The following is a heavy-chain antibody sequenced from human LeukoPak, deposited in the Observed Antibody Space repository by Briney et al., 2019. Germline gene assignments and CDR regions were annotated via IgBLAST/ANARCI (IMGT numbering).Heavy chain of an antibody. Sequence: GGSLRLSCAASGFTFSDYSMTWFRQAPGKGLEWVSYIGNSDSYTKYADSVKGRFTISRDNAKKSLYLQMNSLRAEDTAVYYCERGYESFRVWGQGNLVTVSS. CDR2: IGNSDSYT. J-gene: IGHJ4*02. CDR1: GFTFSDYS. V-gene: IGHV3-11*03. CDR3: ERGYESFRV. D-gene: IGHD6-13*01.